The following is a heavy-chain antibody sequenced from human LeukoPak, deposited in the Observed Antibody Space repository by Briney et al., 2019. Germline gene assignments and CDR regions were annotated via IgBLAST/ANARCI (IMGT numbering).Heavy chain of an antibody. CDR2: IYYSGST. CDR3: ARVTMIVSGAFDI. D-gene: IGHD3-22*01. J-gene: IGHJ3*02. Sequence: SETLSLTCTVSGGSISSGGYYWSWIRQHPGKGLEWIGYIYYSGSTYYNPSLKSRVTISVDTSKNQFSLKLSSVTAADTAVYYCARVTMIVSGAFDIWGQGKMVTVSS. CDR1: GGSISSGGYY. V-gene: IGHV4-31*03.